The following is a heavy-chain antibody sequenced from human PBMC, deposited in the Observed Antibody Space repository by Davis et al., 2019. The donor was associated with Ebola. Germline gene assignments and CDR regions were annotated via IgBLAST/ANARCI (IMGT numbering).Heavy chain of an antibody. Sequence: GSLRLSCAISGFTFSTYAMTWVRQAPGKGLEWVSAISDSGAGTYYADSVKGRFTISRDNSKNTLYLQMSSLRAEDTAVYYCAKDVSGGWYGAVDHWGQGTLVTVSS. CDR3: AKDVSGGWYGAVDH. V-gene: IGHV3-23*01. J-gene: IGHJ4*02. CDR1: GFTFSTYA. D-gene: IGHD6-19*01. CDR2: ISDSGAGT.